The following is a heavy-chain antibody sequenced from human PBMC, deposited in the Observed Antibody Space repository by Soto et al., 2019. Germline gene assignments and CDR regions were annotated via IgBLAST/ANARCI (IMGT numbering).Heavy chain of an antibody. D-gene: IGHD2-15*01. CDR1: GFTFSYDW. Sequence: EVQLVESGGGLVQPGGSLRLSCAASGFTFSYDWMHWVRQAPGQGLVWVSRIHSDGSSTTYADSVKGRFTISRDNAKNTLYLQMNSLRGEDTSVYYCARGDKGAFATWGQGTMVSVSS. V-gene: IGHV3-74*01. J-gene: IGHJ3*01. CDR3: ARGDKGAFAT. CDR2: IHSDGSST.